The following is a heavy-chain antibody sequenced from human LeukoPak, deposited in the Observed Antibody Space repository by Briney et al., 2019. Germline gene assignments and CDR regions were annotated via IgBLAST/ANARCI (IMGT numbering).Heavy chain of an antibody. V-gene: IGHV3-30*01. D-gene: IGHD3-22*01. CDR3: ARDFHRRITMTMDV. CDR1: GFTFSSYA. J-gene: IGHJ6*03. Sequence: GGSLRLSCAASGFTFSSYAMHWGRQAPGKGLEWVAVISYDGSNKYYADSVKGRFTISRDNSKNTLYLKMNSLRAEDTAVYYCARDFHRRITMTMDVWGKGTTVTVSS. CDR2: ISYDGSNK.